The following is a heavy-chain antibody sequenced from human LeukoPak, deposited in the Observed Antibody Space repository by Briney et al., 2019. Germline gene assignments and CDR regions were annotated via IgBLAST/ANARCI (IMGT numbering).Heavy chain of an antibody. V-gene: IGHV6-1*01. CDR3: ARDRVDTAMVPFDY. J-gene: IGHJ4*02. CDR2: TYYRSKWYN. CDR1: GDSVSSNSAA. Sequence: SQTLSLTCAISGDSVSSNSAAWNWIRQPPSRGLEWLGRTYYRSKWYNDYAVSVKSRITINPDTSKNQFSLQLNSVTPEDTAVYYCARDRVDTAMVPFDYWGQGTLVTVSS. D-gene: IGHD5-18*01.